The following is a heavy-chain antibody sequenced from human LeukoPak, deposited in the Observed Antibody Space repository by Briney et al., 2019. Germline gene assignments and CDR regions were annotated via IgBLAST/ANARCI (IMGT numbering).Heavy chain of an antibody. V-gene: IGHV3-33*01. CDR1: GFTFSSYG. CDR2: IWYDGSNK. D-gene: IGHD3-3*01. CDR3: ARADYDFWSGYLFDY. J-gene: IGHJ4*02. Sequence: PGRSLRLSCAASGFTFSSYGMHWVRQAPGKGLEWVAVIWYDGSNKYYADSVKGRFTISRDNSKNTLYLQTNSLRAEDTAVYYCARADYDFWSGYLFDYWGQGTLVTVSS.